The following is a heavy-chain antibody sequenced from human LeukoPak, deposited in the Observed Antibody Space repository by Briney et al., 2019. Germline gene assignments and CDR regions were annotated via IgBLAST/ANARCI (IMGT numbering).Heavy chain of an antibody. D-gene: IGHD1-26*01. Sequence: KASETLSLTCTVSGGSISNYYWSWNRQPPGKGLEWIGYIYYSGSTNYNPSLKSRVTISVDTSKNQFSLKLSSVTAADTAVYYCARVGGTNYYYYGMDVWGQGTTVTVSS. J-gene: IGHJ6*02. CDR1: GGSISNYY. CDR2: IYYSGST. V-gene: IGHV4-59*01. CDR3: ARVGGTNYYYYGMDV.